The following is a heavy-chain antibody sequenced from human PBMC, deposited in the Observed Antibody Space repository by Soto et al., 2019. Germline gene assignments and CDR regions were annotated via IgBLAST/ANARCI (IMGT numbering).Heavy chain of an antibody. CDR1: GFTFSSYG. J-gene: IGHJ4*02. D-gene: IGHD5-18*01. V-gene: IGHV3-30*18. CDR2: ISYDGSNK. CDR3: AKGSTAMTYFDY. Sequence: QVQLVESGGGVVQPGRSLRLSCAASGFTFSSYGMHWVRQAPGKGLEWVAVISYDGSNKSYADSVKGRFTISRDNSKNTLYLQMHSLRAEDTAVYYCAKGSTAMTYFDYWGQGTLVTVSS.